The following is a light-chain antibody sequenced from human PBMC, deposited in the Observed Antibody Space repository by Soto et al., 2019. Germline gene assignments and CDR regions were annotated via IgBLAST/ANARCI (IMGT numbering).Light chain of an antibody. J-gene: IGKJ1*01. Sequence: FLLTQSPGTLSLSPGERATLSCRASHSVSSTYLAWYQQKPGQAPRLLIYGASSRATGIPDRFSGSGSGTDFTLTISRLEPEDFAVYYCQQYGGSSWTFGQGTKVDNK. CDR3: QQYGGSSWT. CDR2: GAS. V-gene: IGKV3-20*01. CDR1: HSVSSTY.